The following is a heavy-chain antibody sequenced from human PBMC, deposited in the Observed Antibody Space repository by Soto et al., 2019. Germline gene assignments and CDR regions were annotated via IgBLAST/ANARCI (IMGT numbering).Heavy chain of an antibody. CDR2: ISAYNGNT. V-gene: IGHV1-18*01. CDR1: GYTFTSYG. Sequence: QVQLVQSGAEVKKPGASVKVSCKASGYTFTSYGISWVRQAPGQGLEWMGWISAYNGNTNYAQKLQGRVTMTTDTSTSTAYMELRSLRSDDTAVYYCARDLARFLELSGTYYYGMDVWGQGTTVTVSS. J-gene: IGHJ6*02. D-gene: IGHD3-3*01. CDR3: ARDLARFLELSGTYYYGMDV.